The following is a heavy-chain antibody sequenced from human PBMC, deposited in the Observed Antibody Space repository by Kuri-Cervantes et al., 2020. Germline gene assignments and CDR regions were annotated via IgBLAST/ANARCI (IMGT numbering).Heavy chain of an antibody. CDR2: ISYDGSNK. D-gene: IGHD4-17*01. V-gene: IGHV3-30*18. CDR1: GFTFNSYG. J-gene: IGHJ1*01. CDR3: AKERTTVTTREYFQH. Sequence: GESLKISCAASGFTFNSYGMHWVRQAPGKGLEWVAVISYDGSNKYYADSVKGRFTISRDNSKNTLYLQMNSLRAEDTAVYYCAKERTTVTTREYFQHWGQGTLVTVSS.